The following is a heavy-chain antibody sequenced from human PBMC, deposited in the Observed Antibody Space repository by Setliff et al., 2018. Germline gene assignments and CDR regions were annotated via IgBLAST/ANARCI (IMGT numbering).Heavy chain of an antibody. D-gene: IGHD6-13*01. CDR2: INPNSGGT. V-gene: IGHV1-2*02. CDR3: ARGGGAPYSLAPYYHMDV. J-gene: IGHJ6*03. CDR1: GFGFTTFG. Sequence: GASVKVSCKTSGFGFTTFGFSWVRQAPGQGLEWMGWINPNSGGTKYAQKFQGRVTMTRDTAISTVYMELSRLRSDDTALYYCARGGGAPYSLAPYYHMDVWGKGTTVTVSS.